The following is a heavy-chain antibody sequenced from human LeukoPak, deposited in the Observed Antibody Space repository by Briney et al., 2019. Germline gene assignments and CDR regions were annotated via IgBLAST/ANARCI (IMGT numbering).Heavy chain of an antibody. CDR2: ISYDGSNK. D-gene: IGHD4-23*01. CDR3: ARSTVVTPDDAFDI. V-gene: IGHV3-30-3*01. Sequence: GGSLRLSCAASGFTFSSYAMHWVRQAPGKGLEWVAVISYDGSNKYYADSVKGRFTISRDNSKNTPYLQMNSLRAEDTAVYYCARSTVVTPDDAFDIWGQGTMVTVSS. CDR1: GFTFSSYA. J-gene: IGHJ3*02.